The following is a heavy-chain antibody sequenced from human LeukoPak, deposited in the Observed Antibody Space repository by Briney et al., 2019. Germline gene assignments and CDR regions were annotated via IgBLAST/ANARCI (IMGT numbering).Heavy chain of an antibody. V-gene: IGHV1-69*04. CDR3: ARGGIYCSSTSCSFDY. Sequence: ASVKVSCKASGGTFSSYAISWVRQAPGQGLEWMGRIIPILGIANYAQKFQGRVTITADKSTSTAYMELSSLRSEDTAVYYCARGGIYCSSTSCSFDYWGQGTLVTVSS. CDR2: IIPILGIA. J-gene: IGHJ4*02. CDR1: GGTFSSYA. D-gene: IGHD2-2*01.